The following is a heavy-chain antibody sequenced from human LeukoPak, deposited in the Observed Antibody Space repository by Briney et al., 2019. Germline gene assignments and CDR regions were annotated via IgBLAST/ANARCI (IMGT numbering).Heavy chain of an antibody. D-gene: IGHD3-22*01. V-gene: IGHV3-66*01. J-gene: IGHJ3*02. CDR3: ARDPKPDYDSSGYAFDI. CDR1: GFTVSANY. CDR2: IYYSGNT. Sequence: GGSLRLSCAASGFTVSANYMSWIRQAPGKGPEWVSVIYYSGNTYYADSVKGRFTISTDNSRNTLYLQMNSLRAEDTAVYYCARDPKPDYDSSGYAFDIWGQGTMVTVSS.